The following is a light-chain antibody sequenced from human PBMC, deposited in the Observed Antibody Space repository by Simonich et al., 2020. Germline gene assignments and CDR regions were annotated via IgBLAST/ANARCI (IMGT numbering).Light chain of an antibody. CDR3: QTWGTGIQV. J-gene: IGLJ2*01. Sequence: QLVLTQSPSASASLGASVKLTCTLSSGHSSYAIAWHHQQPEKGPRYLMKLNSDGSHSKGDGIPDRFSGSSSGAERYLTISSRQSEDEADYYCQTWGTGIQVFGGGTKLTVL. CDR2: LNSDGSH. CDR1: SGHSSYA. V-gene: IGLV4-69*01.